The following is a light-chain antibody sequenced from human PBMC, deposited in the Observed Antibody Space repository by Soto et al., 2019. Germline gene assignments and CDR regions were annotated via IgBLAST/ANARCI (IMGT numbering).Light chain of an antibody. CDR3: QSYDSSLSNWV. V-gene: IGLV2-14*01. J-gene: IGLJ3*02. CDR2: EVA. Sequence: QSVLTQPASVSGSPGQSITISCTGTNSDIGFYNYVSWYQQHPGEAPKLIIYEVAKRPSGVSSRFSGSKSGNTASLTISGLQAEDEADYFCQSYDSSLSNWVFGGGTKVTVL. CDR1: NSDIGFYNY.